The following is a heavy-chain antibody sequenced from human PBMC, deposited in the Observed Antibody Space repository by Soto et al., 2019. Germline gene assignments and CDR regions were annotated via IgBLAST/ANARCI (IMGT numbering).Heavy chain of an antibody. CDR3: AKDFVVRGVIILYYFDY. J-gene: IGHJ4*02. V-gene: IGHV3-21*04. Sequence: PGGSLRLSCAASGFTFSSYSMNWVRQAPGKGLEWVSSISSSSSYIYYADSVKGRFTISRDNAKNSLYLQMNSLRVEDTAVYYCAKDFVVRGVIILYYFDYWGQGTLVTVSS. CDR1: GFTFSSYS. D-gene: IGHD3-10*01. CDR2: ISSSSSYI.